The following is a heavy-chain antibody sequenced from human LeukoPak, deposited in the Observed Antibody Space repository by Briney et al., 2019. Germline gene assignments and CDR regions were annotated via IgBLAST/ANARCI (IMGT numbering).Heavy chain of an antibody. D-gene: IGHD6-13*01. CDR3: ARVPGLAAANAFDI. CDR1: GGSISTYY. J-gene: IGHJ3*02. Sequence: NSSETLSLTCTVSGGSISTYYWSWLRQPPGRGLEWIGYIYYSGNTNYNPSLKSRVTISVDTSKSQFSLKLSSVTAADTAVYYCARVPGLAAANAFDIWGQGTMLTVSS. CDR2: IYYSGNT. V-gene: IGHV4-59*01.